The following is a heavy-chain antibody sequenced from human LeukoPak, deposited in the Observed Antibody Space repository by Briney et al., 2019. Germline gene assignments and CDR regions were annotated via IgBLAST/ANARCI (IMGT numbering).Heavy chain of an antibody. CDR1: GFTFSDYG. V-gene: IGHV3-30*03. Sequence: GGNLRLSCAASGFTFSDYGMHWVRQAPGKGLEWVAVISYDGSNKYYADSVKGRFTISRDNSKNTLYLQMNSLRSEDTAVYYCARGGNEAVADAEYFQHWGQGTLVTVSS. CDR3: ARGGNEAVADAEYFQH. CDR2: ISYDGSNK. J-gene: IGHJ1*01. D-gene: IGHD6-19*01.